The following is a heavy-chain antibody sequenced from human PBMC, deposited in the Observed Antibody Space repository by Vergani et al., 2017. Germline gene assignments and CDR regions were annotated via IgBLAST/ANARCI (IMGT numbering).Heavy chain of an antibody. CDR1: GFTVSSNY. V-gene: IGHV3-53*01. CDR3: ARDRVLDSGYEMPLYPYYYYYGMDV. J-gene: IGHJ6*02. CDR2: IYSGGST. Sequence: EVQLVESGGGLIQPGGSLRLSCAASGFTVSSNYMSWVRQAPGKGLEWVSVIYSGGSTYYSDSVKGRFTISRDNSKNTLYLQMNSLRAEDTAVYYCARDRVLDSGYEMPLYPYYYYYGMDVWGQGTTVTVSS. D-gene: IGHD5-12*01.